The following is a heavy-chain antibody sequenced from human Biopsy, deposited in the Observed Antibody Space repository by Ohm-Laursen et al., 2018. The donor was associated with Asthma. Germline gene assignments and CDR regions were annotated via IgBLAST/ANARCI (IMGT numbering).Heavy chain of an antibody. CDR1: GYTFTDYY. Sequence: SVKVSCKASGYTFTDYYVMWLRQAPGQGLEWMGRINPVSGSTIFAQKFQGRLTMTRDRSIGTAYMELRRLTSADTAMCYCARSPYAVDYPFNSGGQGTLLTVSS. V-gene: IGHV1-2*06. D-gene: IGHD4-11*01. CDR2: INPVSGST. J-gene: IGHJ4*02. CDR3: ARSPYAVDYPFNS.